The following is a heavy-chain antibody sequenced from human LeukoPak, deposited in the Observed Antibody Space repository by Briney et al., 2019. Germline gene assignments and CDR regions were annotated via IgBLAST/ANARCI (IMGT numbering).Heavy chain of an antibody. Sequence: GGSLRLSCAASGFIFSSYAMSWVRQAPGKGLEWVSGITSGFTPHYADSVKGRFTISRDNSKNTFHLQMNSLRAEDTAVYYCAKDYSDSRVGDVFFEYWGQGTLVTVSS. CDR3: AKDYSDSRVGDVFFEY. D-gene: IGHD1-26*01. J-gene: IGHJ4*02. CDR1: GFIFSSYA. V-gene: IGHV3-23*01. CDR2: ITSGFTP.